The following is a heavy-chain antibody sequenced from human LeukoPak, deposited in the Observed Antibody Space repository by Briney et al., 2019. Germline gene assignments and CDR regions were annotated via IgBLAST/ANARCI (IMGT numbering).Heavy chain of an antibody. J-gene: IGHJ4*02. CDR2: ILSDGSKE. V-gene: IGHV3-30*19. CDR3: ARDLRRNDY. CDR1: GFTFSSYG. Sequence: GGSLRLSCAASGFTFSSYGMHWVRQAPGKGLEWVAVILSDGSKEFYTDSVKGRFTISRDNSKNTLYLQMNSLRAEDTAVYYCARDLRRNDYWGQGTLVTVSS.